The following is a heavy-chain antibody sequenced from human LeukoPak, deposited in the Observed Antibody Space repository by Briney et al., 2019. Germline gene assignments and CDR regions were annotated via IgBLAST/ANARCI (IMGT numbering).Heavy chain of an antibody. J-gene: IGHJ4*02. CDR2: ISSSSSYI. CDR3: ARDPEYQLPRGFDY. V-gene: IGHV3-21*01. CDR1: GFTFSSYA. D-gene: IGHD2-2*01. Sequence: GRSLRLSCAASGFTFSSYAMHWVRQAPGKGLEWVSSISSSSSYIYYADSVKGRFTISRDNAKNSLYLQMNSLRAEDTAVYYCARDPEYQLPRGFDYWGQGTLVTVSS.